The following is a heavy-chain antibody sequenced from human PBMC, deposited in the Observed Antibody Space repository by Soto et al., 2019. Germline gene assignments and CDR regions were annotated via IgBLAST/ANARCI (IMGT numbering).Heavy chain of an antibody. Sequence: SETLSLTCTVSGGSISSYYWSWIRQPPGKGLEWIGYIYYSGSTNYNPSLKSRVTISVDTSKNQFSLKLSSVTAADTAVYYCARGRLSSSWYFDYWGQGTLVTVSS. CDR2: IYYSGST. V-gene: IGHV4-59*12. J-gene: IGHJ4*02. CDR3: ARGRLSSSWYFDY. CDR1: GGSISSYY. D-gene: IGHD6-13*01.